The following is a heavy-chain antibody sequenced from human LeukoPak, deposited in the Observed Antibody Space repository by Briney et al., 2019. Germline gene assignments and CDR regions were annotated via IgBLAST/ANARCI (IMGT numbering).Heavy chain of an antibody. J-gene: IGHJ4*02. Sequence: PSETLSLTCAVSGGSVSGYYWSWIRQSPGKGLEWIGEIDHSGSTNYNPSLRSRVSITVDTSKNQFSLNLTSVTAADTAVYYCARRVTIIVVVFDSWGQGTLVTVSS. V-gene: IGHV4-34*01. CDR3: ARRVTIIVVVFDS. CDR2: IDHSGST. CDR1: GGSVSGYY. D-gene: IGHD3-22*01.